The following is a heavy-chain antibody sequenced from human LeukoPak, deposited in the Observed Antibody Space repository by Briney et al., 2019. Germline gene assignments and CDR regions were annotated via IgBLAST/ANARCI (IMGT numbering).Heavy chain of an antibody. CDR3: ARASSGYPGVWGY. D-gene: IGHD3-22*01. CDR2: IYYSGST. J-gene: IGHJ4*02. CDR1: GGSISSSSYY. V-gene: IGHV4-39*07. Sequence: SETLSLTCTVSGGSISSSSYYWGWIRQPPGKGLEWIGSIYYSGSTYYNPSLKSRVTISEDTSKNQFSLKLSSVTAADTAVYYCARASSGYPGVWGYWGQGTLVTVSS.